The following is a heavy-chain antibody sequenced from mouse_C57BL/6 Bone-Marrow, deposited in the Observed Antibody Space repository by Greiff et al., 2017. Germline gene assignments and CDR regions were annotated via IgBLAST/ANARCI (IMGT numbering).Heavy chain of an antibody. CDR2: IHPNRGST. CDR3: ARRRTPPYYAMDY. J-gene: IGHJ4*01. V-gene: IGHV1-64*01. CDR1: GYTFTSYW. Sequence: QVQLQQPGAELVKPGASVKLSCKASGYTFTSYWMHWVKQRPGQGLEWIGMIHPNRGSTNYNEKFKSKATLTVDKSSSTAYMQLSSLTSEDSAVYYCARRRTPPYYAMDYWGQGTSVTVSS.